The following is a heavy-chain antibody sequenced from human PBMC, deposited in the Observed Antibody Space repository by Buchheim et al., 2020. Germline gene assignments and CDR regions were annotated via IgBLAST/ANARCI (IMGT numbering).Heavy chain of an antibody. CDR2: IRDSGGAT. CDR3: AKSDWNDAPYNWFDP. J-gene: IGHJ5*02. D-gene: IGHD1-1*01. V-gene: IGHV3-23*01. CDR1: GFMFNNYA. Sequence: VQLLESGGGLVQPGGSLRLSCAASGFMFNNYAMTWVRQAPGTGLEWVSGIRDSGGATHYAESVKGRFTISRDNSKNTLYLQMNSLIAEDTAIYYCAKSDWNDAPYNWFDPWGQGTL.